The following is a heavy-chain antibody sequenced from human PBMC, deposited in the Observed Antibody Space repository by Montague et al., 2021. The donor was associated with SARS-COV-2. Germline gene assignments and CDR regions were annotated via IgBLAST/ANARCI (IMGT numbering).Heavy chain of an antibody. D-gene: IGHD2-2*01. CDR3: AKDPEYCSSTSCDYYYYYGMDV. J-gene: IGHJ6*02. V-gene: IGHV3-43*02. CDR2: ISWDGGST. CDR1: GFTFDDYA. Sequence: SLRLSCAASGFTFDDYAMHWVRQAPGKGLEWVSLISWDGGSTYYADSVKGRFTISRDNSKNSLYLQMNSLRTEDTALYYCAKDPEYCSSTSCDYYYYYGMDVWGQGTTVTVSS.